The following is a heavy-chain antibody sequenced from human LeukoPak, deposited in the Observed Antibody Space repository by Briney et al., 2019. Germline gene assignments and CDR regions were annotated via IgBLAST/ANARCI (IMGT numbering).Heavy chain of an antibody. Sequence: GGSLRLSCAASGFTFSSYSINWVRQAPGKGLEWVSSISSSSSYIYYADSVKGRFTISRDNAKNSLYLQMNSLRAEDTAVYYCARDSEYYDFWSGYYRASPLDYWGQGTLVTVSS. D-gene: IGHD3-3*01. J-gene: IGHJ4*02. V-gene: IGHV3-21*01. CDR3: ARDSEYYDFWSGYYRASPLDY. CDR1: GFTFSSYS. CDR2: ISSSSSYI.